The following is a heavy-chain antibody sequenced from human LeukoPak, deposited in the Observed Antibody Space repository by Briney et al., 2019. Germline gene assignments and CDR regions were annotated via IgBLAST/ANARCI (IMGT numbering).Heavy chain of an antibody. CDR3: ARDHPDYGDFTDAFDI. CDR2: IYTSGST. Sequence: PSETLSLTCTVSGGSISSYYWSWIWQPAGKGLEWIGRIYTSGSTNYNPSLKSRVTMSVDTSKNQFSLKLSSVTAADTAVYYCARDHPDYGDFTDAFDIWGQGTMVTVSS. CDR1: GGSISSYY. D-gene: IGHD4-17*01. V-gene: IGHV4-4*07. J-gene: IGHJ3*02.